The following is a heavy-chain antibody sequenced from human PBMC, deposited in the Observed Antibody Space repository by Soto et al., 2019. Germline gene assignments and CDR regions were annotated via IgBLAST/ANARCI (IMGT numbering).Heavy chain of an antibody. Sequence: VQLVESGGGLVQPGTSLRLSCAASGFTFDDYAMHWVRQAPGKGLEWVSGIDWNGVTTGYADSVKCRYTISGDNTKNTPYVQMNSMRAEYTALYYCSKCRTSCVESSMDVGGKGTTVTDSS. CDR1: GFTFDDYA. CDR3: SKCRTSCVESSMDV. V-gene: IGHV3-9*01. J-gene: IGHJ6*04. CDR2: IDWNGVTT.